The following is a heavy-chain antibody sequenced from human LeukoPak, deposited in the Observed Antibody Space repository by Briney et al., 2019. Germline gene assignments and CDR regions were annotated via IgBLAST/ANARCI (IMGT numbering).Heavy chain of an antibody. CDR1: GFTFDDYA. J-gene: IGHJ6*03. D-gene: IGHD3-16*01. CDR2: ISWNSGSI. Sequence: GGSLRLSCAASGFTFDDYAMHWVRQAPGKGLEWVSGISWNSGSIGYADSVKGRFTISRDNAKNSLYLQMNSLRAEDMAVYYCARAYDYYYYYMDVWGKGTTVTVSS. CDR3: ARAYDYYYYYMDV. V-gene: IGHV3-9*03.